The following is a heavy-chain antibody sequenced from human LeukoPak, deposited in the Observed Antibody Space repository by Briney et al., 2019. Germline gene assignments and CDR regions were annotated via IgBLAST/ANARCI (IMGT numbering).Heavy chain of an antibody. CDR1: GGSISTYY. Sequence: SETLSLSCTVSGGSISTYYWTWIRQSPGKGLEWIGHIYYSGSTTYNPSLKSRVTISVDTSKNQFSLRLSSVTAADTAVYYCARDRDSSGYYYHIDYWGQGILVTVSS. CDR2: IYYSGST. D-gene: IGHD3-22*01. J-gene: IGHJ4*02. CDR3: ARDRDSSGYYYHIDY. V-gene: IGHV4-59*01.